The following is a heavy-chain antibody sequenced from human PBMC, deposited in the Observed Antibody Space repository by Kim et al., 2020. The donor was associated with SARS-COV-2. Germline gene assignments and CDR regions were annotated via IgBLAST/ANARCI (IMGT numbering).Heavy chain of an antibody. CDR3: ARGTTVVKFRWAFDP. J-gene: IGHJ5*02. V-gene: IGHV4-34*01. D-gene: IGHD4-17*01. CDR2: INHSGST. CDR1: GGSFSGYY. Sequence: SETLSLTCAVYGGSFSGYYWSWIRQPPGKGLEWIGEINHSGSTNYNPSLKSRVTISVDTSKNQFSLKLSSVTAADTAVYYCARGTTVVKFRWAFDPWGQGTLVTVSS.